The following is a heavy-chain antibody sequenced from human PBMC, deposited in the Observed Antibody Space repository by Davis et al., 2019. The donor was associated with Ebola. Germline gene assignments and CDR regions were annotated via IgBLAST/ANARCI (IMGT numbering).Heavy chain of an antibody. V-gene: IGHV3-73*01. J-gene: IGHJ4*02. CDR3: ATSIFYYDSSGGFDY. D-gene: IGHD3-22*01. Sequence: PGGSLRLSCAASGFTFSGSAMHWVRQASGKGLEWVGRIRSKANSYATAYAASVKGRFTISRDDSKNTAYLQMNSLRAEDTAVYYCATSIFYYDSSGGFDYWGQGTLVTVSS. CDR2: IRSKANSYAT. CDR1: GFTFSGSA.